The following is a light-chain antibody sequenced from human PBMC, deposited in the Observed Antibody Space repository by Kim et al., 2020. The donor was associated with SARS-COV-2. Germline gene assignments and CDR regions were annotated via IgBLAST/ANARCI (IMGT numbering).Light chain of an antibody. CDR2: YDN. CDR3: QVWDTTSNHGGV. V-gene: IGLV3-21*04. CDR1: NIGSKT. Sequence: GKTAAISCGGKNIGSKTVPWYQPKPGQALVVVIFYDNDRPSGIPERFSGYNSGSTATLTISRVEAGDEADYYCQVWDTTSNHGGVFGGGTQLTVL. J-gene: IGLJ2*01.